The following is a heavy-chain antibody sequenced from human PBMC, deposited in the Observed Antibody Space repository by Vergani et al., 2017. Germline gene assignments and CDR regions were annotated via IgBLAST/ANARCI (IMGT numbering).Heavy chain of an antibody. CDR2: ISGSGGST. D-gene: IGHD6-13*01. CDR1: GFTFSSYA. J-gene: IGHJ4*02. V-gene: IGHV3-23*01. CDR3: AKRGAAAGYYFDY. Sequence: EVQLLESGGGLVQPGGSLRLSCAASGFTFSSYAMSWVRQAPGKGLEWVSAISGSGGSTDYADSVKGRFTISRDNSKNTLYLQMNSLRAEDTAVYYCAKRGAAAGYYFDYWGQGTLVTVSS.